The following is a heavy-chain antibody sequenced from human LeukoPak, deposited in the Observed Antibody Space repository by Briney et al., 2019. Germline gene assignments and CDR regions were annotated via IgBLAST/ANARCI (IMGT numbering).Heavy chain of an antibody. CDR3: ASGEYYYGSGSYHENYYYYYGMDV. CDR2: INPNSGGT. CDR1: GYTFTGYY. J-gene: IGHJ6*02. Sequence: ASVKVSCKASGYTFTGYYMHWVRQAPGQGLEWMGWINPNSGGTNYAQKFQGRVTMTRDTSISTAYMELSRLRSDDTAVYYCASGEYYYGSGSYHENYYYYYGMDVWGQGTTVTVSS. V-gene: IGHV1-2*02. D-gene: IGHD3-10*01.